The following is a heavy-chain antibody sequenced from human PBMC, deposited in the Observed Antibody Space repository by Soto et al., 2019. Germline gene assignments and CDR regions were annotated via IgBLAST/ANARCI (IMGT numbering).Heavy chain of an antibody. Sequence: ASLKVSCKASGYTFTSYYMHWVRQAPGQGLEWMGIINPSGGSTSYAQKFQGRVTMTRDTSTSTVYMELSSLRSEDTAVYYCARDPLYQYYYDSSGSHFDYWGQGTLVTVSS. CDR1: GYTFTSYY. J-gene: IGHJ4*02. CDR2: INPSGGST. V-gene: IGHV1-46*01. D-gene: IGHD3-22*01. CDR3: ARDPLYQYYYDSSGSHFDY.